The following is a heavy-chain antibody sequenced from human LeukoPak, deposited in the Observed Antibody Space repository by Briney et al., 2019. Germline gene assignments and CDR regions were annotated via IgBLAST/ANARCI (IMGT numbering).Heavy chain of an antibody. CDR3: TRGSITMVRGVIIPEYYFDY. D-gene: IGHD3-10*01. CDR2: IRSKAYGGTT. V-gene: IGHV3-49*04. CDR1: GFTFGDYA. Sequence: GGSLRLSCTASGFTFGDYAMSWVRQAPGKGLEWVGFIRSKAYGGTTEYAASVKGRFTISRDDSKSIAYLQMNSLKTEDTAVYYCTRGSITMVRGVIIPEYYFDYWSQGTLVTVSS. J-gene: IGHJ4*02.